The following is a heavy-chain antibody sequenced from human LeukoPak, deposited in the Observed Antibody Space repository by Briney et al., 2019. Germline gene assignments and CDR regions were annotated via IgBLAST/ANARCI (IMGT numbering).Heavy chain of an antibody. CDR1: GFTFSSYA. CDR3: AKDRGGLRLGELSLGPSFDY. CDR2: ISGSGGST. Sequence: GGSLRLSCAVSGFTFSSYAMSWVRQAPGKGLEWVSAISGSGGSTYYADYVKGRFTISRDNSKNTLYLQMDSLRAEDTAVYYCAKDRGGLRLGELSLGPSFDYWGQGTLVTVSS. V-gene: IGHV3-23*01. J-gene: IGHJ4*02. D-gene: IGHD3-16*02.